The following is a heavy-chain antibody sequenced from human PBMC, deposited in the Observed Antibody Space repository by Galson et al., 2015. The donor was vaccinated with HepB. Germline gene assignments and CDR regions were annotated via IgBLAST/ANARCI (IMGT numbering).Heavy chain of an antibody. CDR1: GFTFSSYA. D-gene: IGHD6-25*01. V-gene: IGHV3-30*04. CDR3: ARDAARDGRFDP. Sequence: SLRLSCAASGFTFSSYAMHWVRQAPGKGLEWVAVISYDGSNKYYADSVKGRFTISRDNYKNTLYLQMNSLRAEDTAVYYCARDAARDGRFDPWVQGTLVTVSS. J-gene: IGHJ5*02. CDR2: ISYDGSNK.